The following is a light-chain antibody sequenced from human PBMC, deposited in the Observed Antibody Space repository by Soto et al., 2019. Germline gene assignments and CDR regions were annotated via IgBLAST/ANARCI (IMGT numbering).Light chain of an antibody. CDR3: QQNYSTPYT. J-gene: IGKJ2*01. CDR2: AAS. Sequence: DIQLTQSPSFLSASVGDRVTISCRASQGISSYLAWYQHKPGKAPNLLIYAASSLQSGVPSRFIGSGSGTDFTLTISSLQPEDFATYYCQQNYSTPYTFGQGTKLEIK. V-gene: IGKV1-39*01. CDR1: QGISSY.